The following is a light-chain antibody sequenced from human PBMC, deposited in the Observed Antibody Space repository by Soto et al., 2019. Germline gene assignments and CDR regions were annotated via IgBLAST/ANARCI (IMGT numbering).Light chain of an antibody. V-gene: IGKV1-5*01. CDR3: QQYETFSGT. CDR1: QTISQW. Sequence: DIQMTQSPSSLSASVGDRVIITCRAGQTISQWLAWYQQKPGEAPKLLIYDASALPRGVPSRFSGSGSGTKFTLPIASLQPDDFATYYCQQYETFSGTFGPGTKVDIK. J-gene: IGKJ1*01. CDR2: DAS.